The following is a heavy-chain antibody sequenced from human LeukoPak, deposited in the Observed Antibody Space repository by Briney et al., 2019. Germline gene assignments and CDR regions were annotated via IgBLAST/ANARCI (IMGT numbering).Heavy chain of an antibody. CDR3: ARDNSVRDEAWWFNP. CDR1: GGSISSGSYY. V-gene: IGHV4-39*07. Sequence: SETLSLTCTVSGGSISSGSYYWGWIRQPPGKGLEWIGSIYYSGSTYYNPSLKSRVTISVDTSKNQFSLKLSSVTAEDTAVYYCARDNSVRDEAWWFNPWGQGTLVTVSS. J-gene: IGHJ5*02. CDR2: IYYSGST. D-gene: IGHD5-24*01.